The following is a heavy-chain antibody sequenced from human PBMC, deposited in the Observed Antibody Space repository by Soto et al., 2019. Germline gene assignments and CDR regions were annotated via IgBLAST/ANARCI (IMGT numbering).Heavy chain of an antibody. CDR3: ARHPPFGYNEGSGYSDAVDV. V-gene: IGHV4-4*07. Sequence: QVQLQESGPRLVTPSETLTLTCSLSGGSITNHYWGWIRQPPGKGLEFIGRIYPSGRAHYNPSLQSRVTMSVDTSKNQFSLKVNSVTAADTAIYYCARHPPFGYNEGSGYSDAVDVWGQGTLATVS. CDR2: IYPSGRA. D-gene: IGHD3-22*01. J-gene: IGHJ3*01. CDR1: GGSITNHY.